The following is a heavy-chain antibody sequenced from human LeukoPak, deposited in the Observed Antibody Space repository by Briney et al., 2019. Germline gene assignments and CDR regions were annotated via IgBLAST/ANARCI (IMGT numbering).Heavy chain of an antibody. CDR2: INPNSGGT. D-gene: IGHD6-13*01. J-gene: IGHJ4*02. CDR3: ARFSAAGTPDY. Sequence: ASVKVSCKASGYTFTSYYMHWVRQAPGQGLEWMGWINPNSGGTSYAQKFQGRVTMTRDMSTSTVYMELSSLRSEDTAVYYCARFSAAGTPDYWGQGTLVTVSS. CDR1: GYTFTSYY. V-gene: IGHV1-46*01.